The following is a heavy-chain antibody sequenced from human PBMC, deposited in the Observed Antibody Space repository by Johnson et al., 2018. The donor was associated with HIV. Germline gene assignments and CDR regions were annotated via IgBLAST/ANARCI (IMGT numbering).Heavy chain of an antibody. Sequence: QVQLVESGGGVVQPGRSLRLSCAASGFNFDDYAMHWVRQAPGKGLEWVAVISYDGSYKYYADSVKGRFTISRDNSKNTLYLQMNSLRAEDTAVYYCAPLGDAFDIWGQGTMVTVSS. CDR2: ISYDGSYK. CDR1: GFNFDDYA. D-gene: IGHD7-27*01. J-gene: IGHJ3*02. CDR3: APLGDAFDI. V-gene: IGHV3-30*03.